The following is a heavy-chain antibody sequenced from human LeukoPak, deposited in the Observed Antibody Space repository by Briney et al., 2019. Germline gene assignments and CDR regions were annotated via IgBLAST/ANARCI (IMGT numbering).Heavy chain of an antibody. CDR1: GFTSSSHW. D-gene: IGHD3-9*01. Sequence: PGGSLRLSCAASGFTSSSHWMHWVREAPGKGLMWVARINGDGSSTSYADSVKGRFTIYRDNGKNTLYLQMNTLRAEDTAMYYCARPYDISTGYFDYWGQGTLVTVSS. V-gene: IGHV3-74*01. CDR2: INGDGSST. J-gene: IGHJ4*02. CDR3: ARPYDISTGYFDY.